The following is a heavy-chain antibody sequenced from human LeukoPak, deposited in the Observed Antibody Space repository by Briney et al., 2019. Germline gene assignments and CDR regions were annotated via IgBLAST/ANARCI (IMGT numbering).Heavy chain of an antibody. Sequence: ASVKVSCKASGGTFSSYAISWVRQAPGQGLEWMGGIIPIFGTANYAQKFQGRVTITTDESTSTAYMELSSLRSEDTAVYYCARICVVDSGSYYEEYFDYWGQGTLVTVSS. CDR3: ARICVVDSGSYYEEYFDY. CDR2: IIPIFGTA. V-gene: IGHV1-69*05. D-gene: IGHD1-26*01. CDR1: GGTFSSYA. J-gene: IGHJ4*02.